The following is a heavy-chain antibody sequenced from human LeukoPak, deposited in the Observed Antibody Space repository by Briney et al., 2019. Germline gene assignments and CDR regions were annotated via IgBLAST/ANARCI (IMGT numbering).Heavy chain of an antibody. J-gene: IGHJ4*02. V-gene: IGHV1-18*04. CDR2: ISEYNGNT. D-gene: IGHD6-19*01. CDR3: AREIMGSGWYFFDS. Sequence: RASVKVSCKASGYTFTGYYINWVRQAPGQGFEWMGWISEYNGNTEYAQKLQGRVTMTTDTSTSTAYMELRSLRSDDTAVYFCAREIMGSGWYFFDSWGQGTLVIVSS. CDR1: GYTFTGYY.